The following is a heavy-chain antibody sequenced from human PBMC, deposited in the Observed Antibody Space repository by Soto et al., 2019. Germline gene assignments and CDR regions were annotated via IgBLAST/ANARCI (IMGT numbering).Heavy chain of an antibody. V-gene: IGHV3-48*03. CDR3: VRDTMRASAAASLDY. D-gene: IGHD2-2*01. Sequence: PGGSLRLSCAASGFTFNTYEFNWVRQAPGRGLEWISYISVSGNIIKYAESVKGRFTISRDNAENSLHLHMNNLRVDDTALYFCVRDTMRASAAASLDYWGQG. J-gene: IGHJ4*02. CDR2: ISVSGNII. CDR1: GFTFNTYE.